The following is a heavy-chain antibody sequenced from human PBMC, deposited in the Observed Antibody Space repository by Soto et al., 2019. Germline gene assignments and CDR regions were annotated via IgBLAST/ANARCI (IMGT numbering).Heavy chain of an antibody. J-gene: IGHJ4*02. V-gene: IGHV4-30-2*01. Sequence: QLQLQESGSGLVKPSQTLSLTCAVSGCSFSSGGYAWSWIRQPPGKGLEWIGYMYHSGSTYYNPHLKSGVTISIHRSQSQFSLKLSSVTDADTAMYYSARVPDYWGQGILVTVSS. CDR2: MYHSGST. D-gene: IGHD2-2*01. CDR1: GCSFSSGGYA. CDR3: ARVPDY.